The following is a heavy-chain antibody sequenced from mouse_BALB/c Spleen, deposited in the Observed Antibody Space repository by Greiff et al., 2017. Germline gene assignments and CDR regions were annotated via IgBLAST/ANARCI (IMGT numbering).Heavy chain of an antibody. V-gene: IGHV5-6*01. CDR3: ARQRDYYGSSYGGFAY. J-gene: IGHJ3*01. CDR1: GFTFSSYG. CDR2: ISSGGSYT. Sequence: EVKVVESGGDLVKPGGSLKLSCAASGFTFSSYGMSWVRQTPDKRLEWVATISSGGSYTYYPDSVKGRFTISRDNAKNTLYLQMSSLKSEDTAMYYCARQRDYYGSSYGGFAYWGQGTLVTVSA. D-gene: IGHD1-1*01.